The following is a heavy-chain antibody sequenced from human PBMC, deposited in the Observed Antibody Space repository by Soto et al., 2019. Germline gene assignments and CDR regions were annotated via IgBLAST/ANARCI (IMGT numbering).Heavy chain of an antibody. Sequence: SETLSLTCTVSGGSINSYYWSWIRQPPGKGLEWIGDINYSGRTNYNPSLKSRVTMPVDSSKNQFSLKLSSVTAADTAVYYCARSHGDHAEMSFWGQGTLVTVSS. D-gene: IGHD2-21*02. CDR1: GGSINSYY. CDR2: INYSGRT. CDR3: ARSHGDHAEMSF. J-gene: IGHJ4*02. V-gene: IGHV4-59*01.